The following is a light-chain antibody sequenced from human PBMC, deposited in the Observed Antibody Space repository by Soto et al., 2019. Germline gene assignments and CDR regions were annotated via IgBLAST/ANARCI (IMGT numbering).Light chain of an antibody. Sequence: PGERATLSCRASQTIDNYLHWYQQKPGQAPRLLIYDGFYRAAGVPARFSGVGSGTDFTLTISSLEPEDFAFYYCQQRKDWPLPFGGGTRVEI. CDR3: QQRKDWPLP. CDR1: QTIDNY. V-gene: IGKV3-11*01. J-gene: IGKJ4*01. CDR2: DGF.